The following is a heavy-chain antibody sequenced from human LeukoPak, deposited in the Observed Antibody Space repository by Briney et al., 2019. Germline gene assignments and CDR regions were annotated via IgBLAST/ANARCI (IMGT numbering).Heavy chain of an antibody. Sequence: GGSLRLSCAASGFTFRNYAMHWVRQAPGKALEWVSLISWDGGGTYYADSVKGRFTISRDNSKNSLYLQMNSLRAEDTALYYCAKAYRPGKAVAAQHWGQGTLVTVSS. J-gene: IGHJ4*02. D-gene: IGHD6-19*01. V-gene: IGHV3-43D*03. CDR2: ISWDGGGT. CDR1: GFTFRNYA. CDR3: AKAYRPGKAVAAQH.